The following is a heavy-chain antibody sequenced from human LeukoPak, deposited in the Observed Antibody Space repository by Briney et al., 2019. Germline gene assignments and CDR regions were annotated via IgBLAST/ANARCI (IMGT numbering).Heavy chain of an antibody. CDR3: ARGYCTNGVCYPPDAFDI. J-gene: IGHJ3*02. D-gene: IGHD2-8*01. V-gene: IGHV4-31*02. Sequence: SQTLSLTCTVSGGSISSGGYYWGWIRQHPGKGLEWIVYIYYSGSTYYNPSLKSRVTISVDTSKNQFSLKLSSVTAADTAVYYCARGYCTNGVCYPPDAFDIWGQGTMVTVSS. CDR2: IYYSGST. CDR1: GGSISSGGYY.